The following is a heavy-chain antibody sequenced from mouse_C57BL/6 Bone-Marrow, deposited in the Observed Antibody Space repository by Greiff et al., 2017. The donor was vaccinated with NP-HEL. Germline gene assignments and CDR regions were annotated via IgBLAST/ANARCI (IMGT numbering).Heavy chain of an antibody. V-gene: IGHV2-2*01. D-gene: IGHD2-5*01. J-gene: IGHJ3*01. CDR3: ARDSNSWFAD. Sequence: VMLVESGPGLVQPSQSLSITCTVSGFSLTSYGVHWVRQSPGKGLEWLGVIWRGGSTDYNAAFISRLSISKDNSKSQVFFKMNSLQADDTAIDYCARDSNSWFADWGQGTLVTVSA. CDR2: IWRGGST. CDR1: GFSLTSYG.